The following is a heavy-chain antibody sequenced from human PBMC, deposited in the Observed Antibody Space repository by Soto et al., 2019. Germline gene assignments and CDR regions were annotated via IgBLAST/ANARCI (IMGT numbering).Heavy chain of an antibody. CDR1: GFTFSSYG. J-gene: IGHJ2*01. D-gene: IGHD4-17*01. CDR3: AKGNTPWDYGEEYWYFDL. CDR2: ISYDGSNK. V-gene: IGHV3-30*18. Sequence: QVQLVESGGGVVQPGRSLRLSCAASGFTFSSYGMHWVRQAPGKGLEWVAVISYDGSNKYYADSVKGRFTISRDNSKNTLYLQMNSLRAEDTAVYCCAKGNTPWDYGEEYWYFDLWGRGTLVTVSS.